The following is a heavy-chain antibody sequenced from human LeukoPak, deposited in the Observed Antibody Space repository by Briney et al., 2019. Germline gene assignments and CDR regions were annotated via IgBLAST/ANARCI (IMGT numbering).Heavy chain of an antibody. CDR1: GYSISSGYY. Sequence: PSETLSLTCTVSGYSISSGYYWAWMRQPPGKGLEWIGSINHSGSTYYNPSLKSRVTVSVDTSKNQVSLRLSSVTAADTAVYYCARVCSSGRCLDYWGEGTLVTVSS. J-gene: IGHJ4*02. CDR3: ARVCSSGRCLDY. CDR2: INHSGST. V-gene: IGHV4-38-2*02. D-gene: IGHD2-15*01.